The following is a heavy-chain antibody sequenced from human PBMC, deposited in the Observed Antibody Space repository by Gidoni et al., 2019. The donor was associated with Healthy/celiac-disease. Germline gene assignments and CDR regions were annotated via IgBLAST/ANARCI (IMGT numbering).Heavy chain of an antibody. V-gene: IGHV1-18*01. CDR3: ARGGGYCTIGVCYMDV. Sequence: LKLQGRVTMTTDTSTSTAYMELRSLRSDDTAVYYCARGGGYCTIGVCYMDVWGQGTTVTVSS. D-gene: IGHD2-8*01. J-gene: IGHJ6*02.